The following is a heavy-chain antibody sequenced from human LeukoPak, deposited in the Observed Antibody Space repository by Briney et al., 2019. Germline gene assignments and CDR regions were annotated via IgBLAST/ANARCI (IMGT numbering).Heavy chain of an antibody. CDR2: MNPNSGNT. Sequence: GASVKVSCKASGYTFTSYDINWVRQATGQGLEWMGWMNPNSGNTSYAQKFQGRVTMTRNTSISTAYMELSSLRSEDTAVYYCARPELERRREGYYYYMDVWGKGTTVTVSS. V-gene: IGHV1-8*01. CDR3: ARPELERRREGYYYYMDV. J-gene: IGHJ6*03. D-gene: IGHD1-1*01. CDR1: GYTFTSYD.